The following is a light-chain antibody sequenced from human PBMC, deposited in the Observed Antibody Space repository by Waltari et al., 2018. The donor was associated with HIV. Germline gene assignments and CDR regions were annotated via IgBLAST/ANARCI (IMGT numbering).Light chain of an antibody. CDR3: QQYYSSPPT. Sequence: DIVMTQSPDSLAVSLGERATINCKSSQSVLYSSSNKNYLAWYQQKPGPPPKLLIYWASTRESGVPDRFSGSGSGTDFTLTISSLQAEDVAVYYCQQYYSSPPTFGQGTKVEIK. CDR2: WAS. J-gene: IGKJ1*01. CDR1: QSVLYSSSNKNY. V-gene: IGKV4-1*01.